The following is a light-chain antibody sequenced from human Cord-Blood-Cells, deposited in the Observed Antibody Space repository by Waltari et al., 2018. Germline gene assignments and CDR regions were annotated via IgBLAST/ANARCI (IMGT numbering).Light chain of an antibody. J-gene: IGKJ4*01. Sequence: DIQMTQSPSSLSASVVDRVTITCRASQSISSYLNWYQQKPGKAPKLLIYAASSLQSGVPSRFSDCGSGTDFTLTISSLQPEDFATYYCQQSYSTLTFGGGTKVEIK. CDR3: QQSYSTLT. V-gene: IGKV1-39*01. CDR1: QSISSY. CDR2: AAS.